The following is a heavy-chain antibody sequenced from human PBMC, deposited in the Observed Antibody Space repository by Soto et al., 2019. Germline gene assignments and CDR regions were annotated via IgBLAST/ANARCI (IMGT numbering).Heavy chain of an antibody. J-gene: IGHJ4*02. Sequence: EVHLVESGGGLVQPGGSLRLSCTASGFTFSSYWMHWARQVPGTGLVWLSSIADATTVIYHADSVKGRITVSRDNAKNTLYLQLDSLTAEDTAVYYCVREVFGGGLCKVFDYWGQGTPVTVSS. V-gene: IGHV3-74*01. CDR2: IADATTVI. D-gene: IGHD2-15*01. CDR1: GFTFSSYW. CDR3: VREVFGGGLCKVFDY.